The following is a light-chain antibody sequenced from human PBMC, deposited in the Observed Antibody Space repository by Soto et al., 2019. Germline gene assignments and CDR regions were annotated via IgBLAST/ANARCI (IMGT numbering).Light chain of an antibody. J-gene: IGLJ2*01. Sequence: QSALTQPASVSGSPGQSITISCTESGSDVGSYNLVSWYQQHPGKAPKLMIHEDSKRPSGVSNRFSGSKSGNTASLTISGLQAEDEADYYCCSYAGSSTLVFGGGTKVTVL. CDR1: GSDVGSYNL. V-gene: IGLV2-23*01. CDR2: EDS. CDR3: CSYAGSSTLV.